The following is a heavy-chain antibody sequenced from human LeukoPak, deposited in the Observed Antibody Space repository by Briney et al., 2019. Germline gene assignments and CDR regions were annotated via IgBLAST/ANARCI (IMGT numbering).Heavy chain of an antibody. CDR2: IYHGGST. Sequence: ETLSLACAVSGVSISSSNRWGGVRQPPRKGLEWIGEIYHGGSTTYTSSLKSRVTISIDKSKNQFSLKLSTVTAADTAVYYCGRGDAFDIWGRGTMLTVSA. CDR1: GVSISSSNR. J-gene: IGHJ3*02. V-gene: IGHV4-4*02. CDR3: GRGDAFDI.